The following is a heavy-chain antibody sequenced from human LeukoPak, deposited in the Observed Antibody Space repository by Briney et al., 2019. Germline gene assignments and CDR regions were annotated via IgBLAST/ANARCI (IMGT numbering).Heavy chain of an antibody. CDR3: ARGWSGYYTGYYGMDV. Sequence: GGSLRLSCAASGFIFSTYSMSWVRQAPGKGLEWVSYISGSSDAIYYADSVKGRFTISRDNAKNSLYLQMNSLRAEDTAVYYCARGWSGYYTGYYGMDVWGQGTTVTVSS. V-gene: IGHV3-48*04. J-gene: IGHJ6*02. CDR1: GFIFSTYS. D-gene: IGHD3-3*01. CDR2: ISGSSDAI.